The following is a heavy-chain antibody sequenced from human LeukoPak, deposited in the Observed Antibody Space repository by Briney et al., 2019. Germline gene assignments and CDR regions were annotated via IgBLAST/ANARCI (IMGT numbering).Heavy chain of an antibody. D-gene: IGHD3-22*01. CDR1: GGSINNYF. CDR2: IYHSGST. J-gene: IGHJ5*02. Sequence: SETLSLTCTVSGGSINNYFWSWIRLPPGKGLEWIGYIYHSGSTSYNPSLKSRVTISVDTSKNQFSLKLSSVTAADTAVYYCARDHSSSGYYWFDPWGQGTLVTVSS. V-gene: IGHV4-59*01. CDR3: ARDHSSSGYYWFDP.